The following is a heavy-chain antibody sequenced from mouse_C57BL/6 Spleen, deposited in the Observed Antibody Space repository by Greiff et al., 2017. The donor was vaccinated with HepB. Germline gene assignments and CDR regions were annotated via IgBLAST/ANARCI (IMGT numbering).Heavy chain of an antibody. V-gene: IGHV1-20*01. CDR2: INPYNGDT. J-gene: IGHJ4*01. Sequence: EVKLMESGPELVKPGDSVKISCKASGYSFTGYFMNWVMQSHGKSLEWIGRINPYNGDTFYNQKFKGKATLTVDKSSSTAHMELRSLTSEDSAVYYCARDYGSSYYAMDYWGQGTSVTVSS. CDR3: ARDYGSSYYAMDY. D-gene: IGHD1-1*01. CDR1: GYSFTGYF.